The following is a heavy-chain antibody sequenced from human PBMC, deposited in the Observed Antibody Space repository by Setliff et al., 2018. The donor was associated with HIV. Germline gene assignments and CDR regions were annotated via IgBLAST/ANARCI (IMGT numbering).Heavy chain of an antibody. J-gene: IGHJ5*02. CDR3: AREGLRIAAAGYNWFDP. CDR1: GGSISSGSNY. D-gene: IGHD6-13*01. V-gene: IGHV4-61*09. Sequence: SETLSLTCTVSGGSISSGSNYWSWIRQPSGKGLEWIGHIYTSGSTNYNPSLKSRVTISVDTSKNQFSLKLSSVTAADTAVYYCAREGLRIAAAGYNWFDPWGPGTLVTVSS. CDR2: IYTSGST.